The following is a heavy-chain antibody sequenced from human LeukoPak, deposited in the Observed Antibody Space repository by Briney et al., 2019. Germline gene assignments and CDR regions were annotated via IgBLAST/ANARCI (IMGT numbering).Heavy chain of an antibody. CDR3: AKSFYYYYYMDV. CDR1: GFTFNNYA. J-gene: IGHJ6*03. Sequence: QSGGSLRLSCAVSGFTFNNYAMNWVRQAPGKGLEWVSAISGSGGSTYYADSVKGRFTISRDNSKNTLYLQMNSLRAEDTAVYYCAKSFYYYYYMDVWGRGTTVTVSS. CDR2: ISGSGGST. V-gene: IGHV3-23*01.